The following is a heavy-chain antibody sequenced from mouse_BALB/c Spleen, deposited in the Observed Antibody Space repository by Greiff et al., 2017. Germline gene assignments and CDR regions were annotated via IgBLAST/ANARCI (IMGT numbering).Heavy chain of an antibody. CDR3: ARRLGLEHYAMDY. D-gene: IGHD2-4*01. J-gene: IGHJ4*01. CDR1: GYAFTNYL. V-gene: IGHV1-54*01. CDR2: INPGSGGT. Sequence: QVQLQQSGAELVRPGTSVTVSCKASGYAFTNYLIEWVQQRPGQGLEWIGVINPGSGGTNYNEKFKGKATLTADKSSSTAYMQLSSLTSDDSAVYFCARRLGLEHYAMDYWGQGTSVTVSS.